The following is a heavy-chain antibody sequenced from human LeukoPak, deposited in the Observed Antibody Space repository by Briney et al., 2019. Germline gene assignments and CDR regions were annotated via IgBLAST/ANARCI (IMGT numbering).Heavy chain of an antibody. D-gene: IGHD3-3*01. Sequence: ASVKVSCKASGYDFTKYAVQWVRQAPGQRLEWMGWIDAGNGRTKYSQDFQGRVTITRDTSASIAYMELSSLRSEDTAVYYCARGRSSSDYWGQGTLVTVSS. CDR1: GYDFTKYA. V-gene: IGHV1-3*03. CDR3: ARGRSSSDY. CDR2: IDAGNGRT. J-gene: IGHJ4*02.